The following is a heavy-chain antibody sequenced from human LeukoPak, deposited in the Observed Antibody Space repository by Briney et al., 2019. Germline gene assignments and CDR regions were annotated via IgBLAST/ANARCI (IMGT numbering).Heavy chain of an antibody. J-gene: IGHJ4*02. CDR2: INPNTGGA. V-gene: IGHV1-2*02. CDR3: ATDSSGYYLPLFDH. D-gene: IGHD3-22*01. CDR1: GYPFTYYY. Sequence: ASVKVSCKASGYPFTYYYIHWVRQAPGQGLEWMGWINPNTGGANYAQKFQGRVTMTRDTSISTAYMELSRLRSDDTDVYYCATDSSGYYLPLFDHWGQGTPVTVSS.